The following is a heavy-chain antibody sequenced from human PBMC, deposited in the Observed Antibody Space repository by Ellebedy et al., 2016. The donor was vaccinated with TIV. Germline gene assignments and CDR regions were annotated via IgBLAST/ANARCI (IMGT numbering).Heavy chain of an antibody. D-gene: IGHD4-17*01. J-gene: IGHJ3*01. CDR3: VTDGSYGDFRSPAHAFEH. CDR1: GFSFRSYW. Sequence: GESLKISCGGSGFSFRSYWMSWVRQAPGKGLEWVANIRQDGSDKYHVGSVRGRFTISRDNANNALYLQMNSLRAEDTAVYYCVTDGSYGDFRSPAHAFEHWGQGTMVSVSS. CDR2: IRQDGSDK. V-gene: IGHV3-7*01.